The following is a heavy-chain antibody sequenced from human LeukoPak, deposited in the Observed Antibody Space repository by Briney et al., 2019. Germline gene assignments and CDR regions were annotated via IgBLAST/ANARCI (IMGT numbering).Heavy chain of an antibody. Sequence: SETLSLTCTVSGYSISSGYYWGWIRQPPGKGLEWIGSICHSGSTYYNPSLKSRVTISVDTSKNQFSLKLSSVTAADTAVYYCARVMTTVTTRRPYYFDYWGQGTLVTVSS. V-gene: IGHV4-38-2*02. J-gene: IGHJ4*02. CDR2: ICHSGST. D-gene: IGHD4-17*01. CDR1: GYSISSGYY. CDR3: ARVMTTVTTRRPYYFDY.